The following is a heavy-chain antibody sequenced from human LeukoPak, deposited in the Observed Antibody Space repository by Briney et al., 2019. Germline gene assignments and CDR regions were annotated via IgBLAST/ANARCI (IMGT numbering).Heavy chain of an antibody. Sequence: PSETLSLTCAVYGGSFSGYYWSWIRQPPGKGLEWIGEINHSGSTNYNPSLKSRVTISVDTSKNQFSLKLSSVTAADTAVYYCARGRFYAAAGTLYPNRGTGGQFDYWGQGTLVTVSS. V-gene: IGHV4-34*01. D-gene: IGHD6-13*01. CDR2: INHSGST. J-gene: IGHJ4*02. CDR3: ARGRFYAAAGTLYPNRGTGGQFDY. CDR1: GGSFSGYY.